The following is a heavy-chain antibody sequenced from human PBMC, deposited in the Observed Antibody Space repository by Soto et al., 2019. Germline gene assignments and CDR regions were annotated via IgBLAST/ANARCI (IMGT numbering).Heavy chain of an antibody. V-gene: IGHV1-46*04. J-gene: IGHJ4*02. D-gene: IGHD6-19*01. Sequence: ASVKVSCKASGYTFTNYYMHWVRQAPGQGLEWMGIINPSGGSTNFAQKLQGRVTMTRDTSTSTVYMELSSLRFEDTAVYYCARDPGMDNGWYYFDYWGQGTLVTVS. CDR3: ARDPGMDNGWYYFDY. CDR2: INPSGGST. CDR1: GYTFTNYY.